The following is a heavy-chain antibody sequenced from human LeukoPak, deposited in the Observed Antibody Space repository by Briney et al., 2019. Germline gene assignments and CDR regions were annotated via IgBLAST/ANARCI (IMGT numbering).Heavy chain of an antibody. CDR2: IYYSGST. Sequence: PSETLSLTCVVSGGSISSTSYYWGWIRQPPGKGLERIGSIYYSGSTYYSPSLKSRVTISVDTSKNQFSLKLSSVTAADTAVYYCARLLRVGYCSTTTCNWFDPWGQGTLVTVSS. D-gene: IGHD2-2*03. CDR1: GGSISSTSYY. CDR3: ARLLRVGYCSTTTCNWFDP. V-gene: IGHV4-39*07. J-gene: IGHJ5*02.